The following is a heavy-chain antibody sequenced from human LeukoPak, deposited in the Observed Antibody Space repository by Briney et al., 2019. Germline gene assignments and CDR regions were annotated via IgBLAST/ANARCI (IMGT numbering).Heavy chain of an antibody. D-gene: IGHD3-22*01. V-gene: IGHV5-51*01. CDR1: GYNFTSYW. Sequence: TRGGSLQISCQGSGYNFTSYWIGWARQLPGKGLEGMGIIYHGESDTRYSPSCQGQVTISADKSISTAYLQWSSLKASDTAMYYCARYYYYSSGYPDFDYWGQGTLVTVSS. J-gene: IGHJ4*02. CDR2: IYHGESDT. CDR3: ARYYYYSSGYPDFDY.